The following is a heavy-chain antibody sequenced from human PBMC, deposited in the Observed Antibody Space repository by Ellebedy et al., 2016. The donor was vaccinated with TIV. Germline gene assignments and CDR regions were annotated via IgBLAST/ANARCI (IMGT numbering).Heavy chain of an antibody. D-gene: IGHD2-2*01. CDR3: ARGGYCSSTSCYELYSFDY. Sequence: AALVKVSCKASGYTFASYDINWVRQATGQGLEWMGWMNPDNGNTAYAQKFQGRVIMTRNTSISTAYMELSSLRSEDTAVYYCARGGYCSSTSCYELYSFDYWGQGTLVTVSS. V-gene: IGHV1-8*01. J-gene: IGHJ4*02. CDR1: GYTFASYD. CDR2: MNPDNGNT.